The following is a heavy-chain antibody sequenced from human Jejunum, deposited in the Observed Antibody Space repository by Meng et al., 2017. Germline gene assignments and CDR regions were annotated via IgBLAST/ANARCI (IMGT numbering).Heavy chain of an antibody. CDR3: ARDNDWVVWDY. D-gene: IGHD1-1*01. Sequence: EVQLVESGGGLVQPGGSLRLSCAAPGFPFSTYSMHWVRQAPGKGLVWVSQIKPDGNTISYADSVRGRFTISRDNAKSTLYLEMNSLRAEDAAVYYCARDNDWVVWDYWGRGTLVTVSS. J-gene: IGHJ4*01. V-gene: IGHV3-74*01. CDR1: GFPFSTYS. CDR2: IKPDGNTI.